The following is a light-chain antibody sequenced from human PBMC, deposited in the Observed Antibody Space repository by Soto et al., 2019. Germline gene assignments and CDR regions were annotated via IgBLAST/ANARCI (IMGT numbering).Light chain of an antibody. CDR3: QKYNSAPLT. V-gene: IGKV3D-11*01. J-gene: IGKJ4*01. Sequence: EIVLTQSPATLSLSPGERATLSCRASQGVSSYLAWYQQKPGQAPRLLIYDASNRATGIPARFSGSGPGTDFTLTISSLEPEDVATYYCQKYNSAPLTFGGGTKVEIK. CDR2: DAS. CDR1: QGVSSY.